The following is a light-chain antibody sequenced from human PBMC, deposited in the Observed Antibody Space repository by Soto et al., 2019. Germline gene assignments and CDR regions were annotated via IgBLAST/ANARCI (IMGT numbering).Light chain of an antibody. CDR3: QQYNSYSTWT. Sequence: IVLTHAPSTLSFSPMERSTLSCRASQSVSSYLAWYQQKPGQAPRLLIYDASNRATGIPARFSGSGSGIDFTLTISSLQPDDFATYYCQQYNSYSTWTFGQGTKVDIK. CDR2: DAS. J-gene: IGKJ1*01. CDR1: QSVSSY. V-gene: IGKV3-11*01.